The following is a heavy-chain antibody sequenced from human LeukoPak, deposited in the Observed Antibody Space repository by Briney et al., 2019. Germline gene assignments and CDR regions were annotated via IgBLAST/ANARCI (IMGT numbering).Heavy chain of an antibody. J-gene: IGHJ3*02. Sequence: PGGSLRLSCAASGFTFSNAWMSWVRQAPGKGLKWVGRIKSKTDGGTPDYAAPVKGRFTISRDDSKNTLYLQMNSLKTEDTAVYYCTTGSGLLEGSGSYTAFDIWGQGTMVTVSS. CDR1: GFTFSNAW. D-gene: IGHD3-10*01. CDR3: TTGSGLLEGSGSYTAFDI. CDR2: IKSKTDGGTP. V-gene: IGHV3-15*01.